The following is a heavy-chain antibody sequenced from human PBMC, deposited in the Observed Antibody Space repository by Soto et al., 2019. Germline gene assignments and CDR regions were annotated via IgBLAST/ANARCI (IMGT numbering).Heavy chain of an antibody. CDR2: ISYDGNNK. Sequence: PGGSLRLSCAASRFTFSIYGMHWVRHAPGKGLEWVAVISYDGNNKNYADSVKGRFIISRDNSKDTLFLQMNSLRGDDTAIYYCAKDLALPRLAAVGSFDYWGQGTLVTVSS. CDR1: RFTFSIYG. J-gene: IGHJ4*02. V-gene: IGHV3-30*18. D-gene: IGHD6-13*01. CDR3: AKDLALPRLAAVGSFDY.